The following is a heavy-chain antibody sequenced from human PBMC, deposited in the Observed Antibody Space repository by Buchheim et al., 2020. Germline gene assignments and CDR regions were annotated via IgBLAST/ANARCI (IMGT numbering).Heavy chain of an antibody. D-gene: IGHD3-10*01. CDR2: ISYDGSNK. CDR1: GFTFSSYA. V-gene: IGHV3-30*04. J-gene: IGHJ6*02. Sequence: QVQLVESGGGVVQPGRSLRLSCAASGFTFSSYAMHWVRQAPGKGLEWVAVISYDGSNKYYADSVQGRFTISRDNSKNTLYLQMNSLRAEDTAVYYCARDRTYYGSGSLYYYYGMDVWGQGTT. CDR3: ARDRTYYGSGSLYYYYGMDV.